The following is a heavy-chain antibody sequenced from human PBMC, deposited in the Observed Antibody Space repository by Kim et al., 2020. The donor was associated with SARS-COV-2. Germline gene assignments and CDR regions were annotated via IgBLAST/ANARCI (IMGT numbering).Heavy chain of an antibody. J-gene: IGHJ4*02. D-gene: IGHD6-19*01. CDR1: GFTFSSYW. Sequence: GGSLRLSCAASGFTFSSYWMSWVRQAPGKGLEWVANIKQDGSEKYYVDSVKGRFTISRDNAKNSLYLQMNSLRAEDTAVYYCARDSGIAVALPYFDYWGQGTLVTVSS. V-gene: IGHV3-7*03. CDR3: ARDSGIAVALPYFDY. CDR2: IKQDGSEK.